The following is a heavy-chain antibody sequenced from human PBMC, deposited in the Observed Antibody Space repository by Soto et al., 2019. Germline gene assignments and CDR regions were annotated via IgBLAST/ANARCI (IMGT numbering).Heavy chain of an antibody. CDR1: GFTFSSYA. V-gene: IGHV3-23*01. CDR2: ISGSGGST. D-gene: IGHD2-8*01. J-gene: IGHJ4*02. CDR3: ANSREIVLMVYARNVDN. Sequence: GGSLRLSSAASGFTFSSYAMSWLRQAPGKGLEWVSAISGSGGSTYYADSVKGRFTISRDNSKNTLYLQMNSLRAEDREVYYCANSREIVLMVYARNVDNWGKGTLVTVCS.